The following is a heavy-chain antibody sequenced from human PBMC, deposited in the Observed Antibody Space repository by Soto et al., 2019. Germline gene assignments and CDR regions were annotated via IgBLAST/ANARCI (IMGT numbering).Heavy chain of an antibody. CDR2: INPSSGST. CDR3: AREMYTTRGSPFDY. CDR1: GYPFTSYY. Sequence: QVQLVQSGAEVKKPGASVKVSCKASGYPFTSYYVHWVRQAPGQGLEWMGFINPSSGSTSYAQKFQGRVTMTRDTSTSTVYMEVSSLRSEDTAVYYCAREMYTTRGSPFDYWGQITLVTVSS. V-gene: IGHV1-46*01. J-gene: IGHJ4*02. D-gene: IGHD3-16*01.